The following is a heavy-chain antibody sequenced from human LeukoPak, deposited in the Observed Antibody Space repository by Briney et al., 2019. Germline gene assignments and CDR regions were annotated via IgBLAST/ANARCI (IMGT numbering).Heavy chain of an antibody. D-gene: IGHD3-22*01. J-gene: IGHJ3*02. Sequence: SVKVSCKASGGTFSSYAISWVRQAPGQGLEWMGGIIPIFGTANYAQKFQGRVTITADESTSTAYMELSSLRSEDTAVYYRAREGTYYYDSSGYYSDAFDIWGQGTMVTVSS. V-gene: IGHV1-69*13. CDR2: IIPIFGTA. CDR1: GGTFSSYA. CDR3: AREGTYYYDSSGYYSDAFDI.